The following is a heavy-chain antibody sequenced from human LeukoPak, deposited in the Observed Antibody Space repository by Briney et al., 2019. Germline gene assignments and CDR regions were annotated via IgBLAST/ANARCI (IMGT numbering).Heavy chain of an antibody. Sequence: PGGSLRLSCAASGFTFSIYGMNWVRQAPGKGLEWVSYISSSSSYTIYYADSVKGRFTISRDNDKNSLYLQMNSLRAEDTTVYYCARGPLDGSPTALTDHWGQGTLVTVSS. J-gene: IGHJ4*02. V-gene: IGHV3-21*01. CDR1: GFTFSIYG. CDR2: ISSSSSYTI. CDR3: ARGPLDGSPTALTDH. D-gene: IGHD1-26*01.